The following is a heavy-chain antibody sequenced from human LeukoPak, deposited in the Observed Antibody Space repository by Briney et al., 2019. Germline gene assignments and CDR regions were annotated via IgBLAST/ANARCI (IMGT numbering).Heavy chain of an antibody. V-gene: IGHV4-39*07. Sequence: PSETLSLTCTVSGGSISSSSYYWGWIRQPPGKGLEWIGSIYYSGSTYYNPSLKSRVSISVDTSKNQFSLKLSSVTAADTAVYYCARGEDIVVVVAAKGFDYWGQGTLVTVSS. CDR1: GGSISSSSYY. CDR3: ARGEDIVVVVAAKGFDY. J-gene: IGHJ4*02. CDR2: IYYSGST. D-gene: IGHD2-15*01.